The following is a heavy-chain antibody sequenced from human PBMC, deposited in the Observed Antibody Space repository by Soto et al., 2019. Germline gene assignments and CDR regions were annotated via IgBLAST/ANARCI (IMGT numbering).Heavy chain of an antibody. CDR3: RRTGIAVAGRRGCVARRGRCCGFFPY. Sequence: QVQLQQWGAGLLKPSETLSLTCAVYGGSFSGYYWSWIRQPPGKGLEWIGEINHSGSTNYNPSLRSRVTISVDTSKSQFSLKLSSVTAADPAVYYGRRTGIAVAGRRGCVARRGRCCGFFPYWGQGTLVTGSS. D-gene: IGHD6-19*01. CDR1: GGSFSGYY. CDR2: INHSGST. J-gene: IGHJ4*01. V-gene: IGHV4-34*01.